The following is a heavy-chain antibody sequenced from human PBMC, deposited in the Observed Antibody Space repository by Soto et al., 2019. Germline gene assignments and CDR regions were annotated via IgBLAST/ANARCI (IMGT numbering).Heavy chain of an antibody. CDR1: GYTLTEFS. CDR3: ATDQNGHNYFDY. V-gene: IGHV1-24*01. J-gene: IGHJ4*02. D-gene: IGHD2-8*01. Sequence: GASVKVSCKVSGYTLTEFSMRWVRQAPGKGLEWMGGFDPEDGETIYAQKFQGRVTMTEDTSTDTAYMELSSLRSEDTAAYYCATDQNGHNYFDYWGQGTLVTVTS. CDR2: FDPEDGET.